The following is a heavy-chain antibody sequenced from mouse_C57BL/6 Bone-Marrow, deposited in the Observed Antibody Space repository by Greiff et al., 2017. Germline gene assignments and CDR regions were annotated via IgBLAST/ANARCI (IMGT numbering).Heavy chain of an antibody. Sequence: QVQLQQSGAELVMPGASVKLSCKASGYTFTSYWMHWVKQRPGQGLEWIGEIDPSDSYTNYNQKFKGKSTLTVDKSSSTAYMQLSSLTSEDSAVYYCAIRPFAYWGQGTLVTVSA. CDR1: GYTFTSYW. V-gene: IGHV1-69*01. CDR2: IDPSDSYT. J-gene: IGHJ3*01. CDR3: AIRPFAY.